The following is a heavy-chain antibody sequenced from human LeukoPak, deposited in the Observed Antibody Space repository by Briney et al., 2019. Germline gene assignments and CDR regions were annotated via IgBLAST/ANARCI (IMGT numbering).Heavy chain of an antibody. CDR2: INHSGST. J-gene: IGHJ4*02. Sequence: SETLSLTCAVYGGSFSGYYWSWIRQPPGKGLEWIGEINHSGSTNYNPSLKSRVTISVDASKNQFSLKLSSVTAADTAVYYCARGLKVVDAATSHYFDYWGQGTLVTVSS. D-gene: IGHD2-2*01. V-gene: IGHV4-34*01. CDR1: GGSFSGYY. CDR3: ARGLKVVDAATSHYFDY.